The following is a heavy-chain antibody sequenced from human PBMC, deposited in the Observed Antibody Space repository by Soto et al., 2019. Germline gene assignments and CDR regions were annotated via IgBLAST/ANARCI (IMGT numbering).Heavy chain of an antibody. CDR3: VRDHSPLRAPDYYYYYGMDV. D-gene: IGHD2-21*01. Sequence: ASVKVSCKASGYTFTSYYMHWVRQAPGKRHEWMGIINPSGGSTSYAQKFQGRVTMTRDTSTSTVYMELSSLRSEDTAVYYCVRDHSPLRAPDYYYYYGMDVWGQGTTVTSP. V-gene: IGHV1-46*01. CDR1: GYTFTSYY. J-gene: IGHJ6*02. CDR2: INPSGGST.